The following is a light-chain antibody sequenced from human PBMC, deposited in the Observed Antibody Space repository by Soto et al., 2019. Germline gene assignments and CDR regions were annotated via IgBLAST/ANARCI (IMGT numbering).Light chain of an antibody. CDR3: QQRSNLPRFP. V-gene: IGKV3-11*01. J-gene: IGKJ3*01. CDR1: QSVDNY. CDR2: DVS. Sequence: EIVLTQSPATLSLSPGERATLSCRASQSVDNYLAWYQQKPGQAPRLLIYDVSNRATGTPARFSGSGSGTDFTLSISSLEPEDFAVYYCQQRSNLPRFPFGPGTKVDIK.